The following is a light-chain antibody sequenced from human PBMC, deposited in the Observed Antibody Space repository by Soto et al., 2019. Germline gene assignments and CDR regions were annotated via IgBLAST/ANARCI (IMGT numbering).Light chain of an antibody. V-gene: IGKV3-15*01. CDR2: GAS. J-gene: IGKJ2*01. CDR1: QSVNSN. CDR3: QQYNNWPPYT. Sequence: EIVMTQSPATLSVSPGERATLSCRASQSVNSNLAWYQQKPGQAPRLLICGASTRATGIPARFSGSGSGTEFTLTISSLQSVDFAVYYCQQYNNWPPYTFGLGTKLEIK.